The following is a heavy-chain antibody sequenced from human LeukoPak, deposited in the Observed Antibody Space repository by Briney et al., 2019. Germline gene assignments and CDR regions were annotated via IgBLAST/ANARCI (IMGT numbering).Heavy chain of an antibody. CDR1: GYTLTELS. Sequence: ASVHVSCKVSGYTLTELSMHWVRQAPGKGLEWMGGFDPEDGETIYAQKFQGRVTMTEDTSTDTAYMELSSLRSEDTAVYYCARSILTGEGVRSPTYYFDYWGQGTLVTVSS. CDR3: ARSILTGEGVRSPTYYFDY. D-gene: IGHD3-9*01. V-gene: IGHV1-24*01. CDR2: FDPEDGET. J-gene: IGHJ4*02.